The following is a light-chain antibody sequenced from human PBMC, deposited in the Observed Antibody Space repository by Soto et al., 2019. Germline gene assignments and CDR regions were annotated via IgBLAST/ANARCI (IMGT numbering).Light chain of an antibody. J-gene: IGLJ2*01. CDR1: RSNIGAGYD. CDR2: GNN. CDR3: QSYDSSLSGVV. Sequence: QSVLTQPPSVSGAPGQRITISCTGSRSNIGAGYDVHWYQQFPGTAPTLLIYGNNNRPSGIPDRFSGSKSDTSASLAITGLQAEDEADYYCQSYDSSLSGVVFGGGTKLTVL. V-gene: IGLV1-40*01.